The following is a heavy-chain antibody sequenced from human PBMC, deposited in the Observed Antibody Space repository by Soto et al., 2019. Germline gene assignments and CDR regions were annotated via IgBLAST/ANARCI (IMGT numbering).Heavy chain of an antibody. CDR1: GYTFTSYG. CDR2: ISAYNGNT. D-gene: IGHD5-18*01. J-gene: IGHJ4*02. Sequence: QVQLVLSGAEVKKPVASVKVSCKASGYTFTSYGISWVRQAPGQGLEWMGCISAYNGNTKYAQKLKGRVTMTTDTTTTTAYMELRSLRSDDTAVYYCAREGGIQLPFDYWGQGTLVTVSS. CDR3: AREGGIQLPFDY. V-gene: IGHV1-18*01.